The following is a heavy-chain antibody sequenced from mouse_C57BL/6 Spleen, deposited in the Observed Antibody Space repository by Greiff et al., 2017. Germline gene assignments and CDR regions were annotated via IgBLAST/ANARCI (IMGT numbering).Heavy chain of an antibody. Sequence: VQLQQPGAELVKPGASVKMSCKASGYTFTSYWITWVKQRPGQGLEWIGDIYPGSGSTNYNEKFKSKATLTVDTSSSTAYMQLSSLTSEDSAVYYCARAQATWGYAMGYWGKGTSVTVSS. CDR2: IYPGSGST. J-gene: IGHJ4*01. D-gene: IGHD3-2*02. CDR1: GYTFTSYW. V-gene: IGHV1-55*01. CDR3: ARAQATWGYAMGY.